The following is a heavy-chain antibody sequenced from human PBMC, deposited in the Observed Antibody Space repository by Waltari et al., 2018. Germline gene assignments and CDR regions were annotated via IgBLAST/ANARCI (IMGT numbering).Heavy chain of an antibody. CDR3: ARALYSSGWYSY. CDR2: INPSSGGT. Sequence: QVQLVPPGAAVKNPGAPVKVACKASGSTSTGYYMHGVRQAPGQGLEWMGWINPSSGGTNYAQKFQGRVTMTRDTSISTAYMELSRLRSDDTAVYYCARALYSSGWYSYWGQGTLVTVSS. V-gene: IGHV1-2*02. CDR1: GSTSTGYY. D-gene: IGHD6-19*01. J-gene: IGHJ4*02.